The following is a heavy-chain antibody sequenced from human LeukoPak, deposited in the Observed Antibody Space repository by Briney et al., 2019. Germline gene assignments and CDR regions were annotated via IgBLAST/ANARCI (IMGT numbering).Heavy chain of an antibody. J-gene: IGHJ4*02. CDR2: IYHSGST. D-gene: IGHD1-26*01. V-gene: IGHV4-38-2*02. CDR3: ARQIALGFDY. Sequence: SETLSLTCTVSGYSISSGYYWGWIRQPPGKGLEWMGTIYHSGSTYYNPSLKSRVTISVDTSKNQFSLKLSSVTAADTAVYYCARQIALGFDYWGQGTLVTVSS. CDR1: GYSISSGYY.